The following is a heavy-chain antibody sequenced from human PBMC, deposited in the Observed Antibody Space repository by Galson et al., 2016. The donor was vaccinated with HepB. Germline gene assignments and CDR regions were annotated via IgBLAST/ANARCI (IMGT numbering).Heavy chain of an antibody. J-gene: IGHJ4*02. D-gene: IGHD6-19*01. CDR3: AKDKTSGYSSGWYYFDY. CDR1: GFSLAEYA. V-gene: IGHV3-9*01. CDR2: ISWNGRTL. Sequence: SLRLSCAASGFSLAEYAIHWVRQAPGKGLEWVSGISWNGRTLGYADSVKGRFTISKDYARNSLYLQMNSLRPGDTALYYCAKDKTSGYSSGWYYFDYWGQGTLVTVSS.